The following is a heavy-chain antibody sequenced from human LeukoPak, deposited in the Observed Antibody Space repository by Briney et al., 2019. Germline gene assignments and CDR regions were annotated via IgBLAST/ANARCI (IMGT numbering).Heavy chain of an antibody. D-gene: IGHD6-13*01. CDR3: ARGEGVGAAAGRFDY. V-gene: IGHV1-8*03. CDR1: GYTFTSYD. Sequence: ASVKVSCKASGYTFTSYDINWVRQATGQGLEWMGWMNPNSNNTGYAQKFQGRVTITMDTSISTAYMELSSLRSKDTAVYYCARGEGVGAAAGRFDYWGRGTLVTVSS. CDR2: MNPNSNNT. J-gene: IGHJ4*02.